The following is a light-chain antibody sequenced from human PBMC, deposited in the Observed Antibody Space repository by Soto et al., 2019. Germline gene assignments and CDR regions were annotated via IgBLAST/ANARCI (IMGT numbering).Light chain of an antibody. CDR3: QQYYSSPWT. CDR2: GAS. V-gene: IGKV3-20*01. J-gene: IGKJ1*01. CDR1: QSVSSTY. Sequence: EIVLTQSPGTLSLSPGERATLSCRASQSVSSTYLAWYQHKHGQAPRLLIYGASSRATGIPDRFSGSASGTDFTLTISRLEPEDFAVYYCQQYYSSPWTFGQGAKVEMK.